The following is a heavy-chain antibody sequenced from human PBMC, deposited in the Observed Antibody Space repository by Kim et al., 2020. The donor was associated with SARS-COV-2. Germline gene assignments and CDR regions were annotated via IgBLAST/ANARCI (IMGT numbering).Heavy chain of an antibody. CDR2: ISYDGSNK. D-gene: IGHD3-10*01. V-gene: IGHV3-30*18. Sequence: GGSLRLSCAASGFTFSSYGMHWVRQAPGKGLEWVADISYDGSNKYYADSVKGRFTISRDNSKNTLYLQMNSLRAEDTAVYYCAKDTRYGSGSYPFEYWDQGPRVTVSS. CDR3: AKDTRYGSGSYPFEY. CDR1: GFTFSSYG. J-gene: IGHJ4*02.